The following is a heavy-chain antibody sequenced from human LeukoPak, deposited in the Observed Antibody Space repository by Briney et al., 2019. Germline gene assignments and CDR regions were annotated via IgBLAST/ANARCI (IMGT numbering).Heavy chain of an antibody. D-gene: IGHD2-8*01. V-gene: IGHV1-2*04. CDR1: GYTFTGYY. J-gene: IGHJ6*02. CDR3: ARALGAPGGPPNGGDYYYYGMDV. Sequence: LRASVKVSCKASGYTFTGYYMHWVRQAPGQGLEWMGWINPNSGGTNYAQKFQGWVTMTRDTSISTAYMELSRLRSDDTAVYYCARALGAPGGPPNGGDYYYYGMDVWGQGTTVTVSS. CDR2: INPNSGGT.